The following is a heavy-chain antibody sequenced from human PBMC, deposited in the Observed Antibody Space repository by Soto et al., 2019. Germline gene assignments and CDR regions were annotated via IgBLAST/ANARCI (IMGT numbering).Heavy chain of an antibody. CDR1: GFTFSSYA. Sequence: LRLSCAASGFTFSSYAMSWVRQAPGKGLELVSAISGSGGSTYYADSVKGRFTISRDNSKNTLYLQMNSLRAEDTAVYYCAKDRPPITMIVVAPFVGGQGTLVTVSS. D-gene: IGHD3-22*01. CDR3: AKDRPPITMIVVAPFV. V-gene: IGHV3-23*01. J-gene: IGHJ4*02. CDR2: ISGSGGST.